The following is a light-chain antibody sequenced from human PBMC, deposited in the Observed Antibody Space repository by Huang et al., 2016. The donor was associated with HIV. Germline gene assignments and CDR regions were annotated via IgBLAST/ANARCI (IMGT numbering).Light chain of an antibody. Sequence: ENLMTQSPSTLSVSPGESATLSCRASQSVFKNLAWYQQKPGQGPKLLIYGSSTRAAGIPARFSGSGSGTDFTLTISSLQSEDFAVYYCQQYNTSPRTFGQGTKVEV. CDR3: QQYNTSPRT. CDR1: QSVFKN. J-gene: IGKJ1*01. CDR2: GSS. V-gene: IGKV3-15*01.